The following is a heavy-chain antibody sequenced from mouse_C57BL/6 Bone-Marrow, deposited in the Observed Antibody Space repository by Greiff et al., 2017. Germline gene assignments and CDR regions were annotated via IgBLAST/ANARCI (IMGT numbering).Heavy chain of an antibody. CDR1: GFTFSDYY. D-gene: IGHD4-1*01. CDR3: ARGVLLWGYLDD. Sequence: EVQVVESEGGLVQPGSSMKLSCTASGFTFSDYYMAWVRQVPEKGLEWVANINYDGSSTYYLDSLKGRFIISRDNAKNMLYLQMSSLKSEDTATYYCARGVLLWGYLDDWGTGTSVTVSS. J-gene: IGHJ1*03. CDR2: INYDGSST. V-gene: IGHV5-16*01.